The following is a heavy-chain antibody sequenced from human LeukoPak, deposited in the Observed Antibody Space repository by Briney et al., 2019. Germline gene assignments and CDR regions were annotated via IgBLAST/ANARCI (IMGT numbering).Heavy chain of an antibody. CDR3: ARGNRGGYCSSTSCYTLGY. V-gene: IGHV1-8*01. J-gene: IGHJ4*02. CDR2: MNPNSGNT. Sequence: ASVKVSCKASGYTFTSYDINWVRQATGQGLKWMGWMNPNSGNTGYAQKFQGRVTMTRNTSISTAYMELSSLRSEDTAVYYCARGNRGGYCSSTSCYTLGYWGQGTLVTVSS. CDR1: GYTFTSYD. D-gene: IGHD2-2*02.